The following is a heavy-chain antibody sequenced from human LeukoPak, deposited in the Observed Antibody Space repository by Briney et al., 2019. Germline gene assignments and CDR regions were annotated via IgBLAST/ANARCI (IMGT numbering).Heavy chain of an antibody. CDR2: ISYDATNE. D-gene: IGHD1-26*01. V-gene: IGHV3-30*04. CDR1: GFTFSIFA. Sequence: GGSLRLSCAASGFTFSIFALHWLRHGPGNGLDFVAVISYDATNEYYADSVPGRFTISRDNSKTTISLQMPRLRAEDPAVYYCARGIVSSGSYYYASWGQGTLVTVSS. J-gene: IGHJ4*02. CDR3: ARGIVSSGSYYYAS.